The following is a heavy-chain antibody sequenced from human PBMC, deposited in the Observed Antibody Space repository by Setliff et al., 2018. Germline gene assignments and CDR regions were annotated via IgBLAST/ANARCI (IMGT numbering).Heavy chain of an antibody. CDR1: GATFSSYG. CDR2: TIPMFGTT. CDR3: VREGVDRRSSTDYPYYMDV. J-gene: IGHJ6*03. V-gene: IGHV1-69*05. D-gene: IGHD6-6*01. Sequence: SVKVSCKASGATFSSYGISWVRQAPGQGLEWMGGTIPMFGTTEYAQKFQGRLTIITDESTNTAFMQLSSLRSDDTAVYYCVREGVDRRSSTDYPYYMDVWGKGTTVTVSS.